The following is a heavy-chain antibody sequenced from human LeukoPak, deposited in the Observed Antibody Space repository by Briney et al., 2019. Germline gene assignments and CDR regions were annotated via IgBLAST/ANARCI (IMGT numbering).Heavy chain of an antibody. J-gene: IGHJ4*02. D-gene: IGHD3-10*01. CDR3: AKGKNTGSYLSHVDY. V-gene: IGHV3-11*01. Sequence: GGSLRLSCAASGFTFSDYYMNWIRQAPGKGLEWISYIGSSGSPIHYSDSVKGRFTISRDNSKNSLYLQMNSLRTEDTALYYCAKGKNTGSYLSHVDYWGQGTLVTVSS. CDR1: GFTFSDYY. CDR2: IGSSGSPI.